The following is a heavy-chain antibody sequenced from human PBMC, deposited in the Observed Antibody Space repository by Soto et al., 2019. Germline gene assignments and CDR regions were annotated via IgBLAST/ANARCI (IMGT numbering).Heavy chain of an antibody. D-gene: IGHD2-2*02. CDR1: GGSISSSSYY. CDR2: VYYRGST. J-gene: IGHJ6*03. CDR3: ARAYFATHTYNYYFMDV. Sequence: PSETLSLTCTVSGGSISSSSYYWGWIRQPPGKGLEWIGNVYYRGSTDYNPSLKSRVTMSVDASKNQFSLKLSSVTAADTAVYYCARAYFATHTYNYYFMDVWGQGTTVTVSS. V-gene: IGHV4-39*07.